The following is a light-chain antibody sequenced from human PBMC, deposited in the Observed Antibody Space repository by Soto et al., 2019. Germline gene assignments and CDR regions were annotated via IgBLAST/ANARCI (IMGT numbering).Light chain of an antibody. CDR3: QQTSSAPT. CDR2: AAS. CDR1: QSIRSY. Sequence: DIQLTQSPSSLSASVGDRVTITCRASQSIRSYLNWYQQKPGKAPKLLIYAASSLQTGVSSRFSGSGSGTDFTLTISNLQNEDLETYYCQQTSSAPTFGGGTKVDIK. V-gene: IGKV1-39*01. J-gene: IGKJ4*01.